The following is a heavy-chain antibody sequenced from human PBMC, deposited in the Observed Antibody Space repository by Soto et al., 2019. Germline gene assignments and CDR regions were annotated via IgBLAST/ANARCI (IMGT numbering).Heavy chain of an antibody. J-gene: IGHJ4*02. CDR2: INHSGST. D-gene: IGHD3-22*01. V-gene: IGHV4-39*01. Sequence: PSETLSLTCRVSDGSMNSDSCYWGWIRQPPGKGLEWIGVINHSGSTYHNLSLKGRVTMSVDASRNQFSLKLTSMTAADTAVYYCARLGGYVSVGYYYLWDSWGQGTLVTVYS. CDR3: ARLGGYVSVGYYYLWDS. CDR1: DGSMNSDSCY.